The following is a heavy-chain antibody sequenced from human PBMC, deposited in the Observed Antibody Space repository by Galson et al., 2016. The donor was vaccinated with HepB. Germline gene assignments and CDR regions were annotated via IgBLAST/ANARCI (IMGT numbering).Heavy chain of an antibody. D-gene: IGHD4-17*01. V-gene: IGHV4-61*01. CDR3: ARDRTPGDFNHDAFHI. J-gene: IGHJ3*02. CDR2: IYDTRRT. Sequence: SETLSLTCTVSGGSVNSNIYYWSWIRQPPGKGLEWIGYIYDTRRTNYNPSLRSRVTMSVDTSQNQFPLKLGSVTAADSAIYYCARDRTPGDFNHDAFHIWGQGTMVTVSS. CDR1: GGSVNSNIYY.